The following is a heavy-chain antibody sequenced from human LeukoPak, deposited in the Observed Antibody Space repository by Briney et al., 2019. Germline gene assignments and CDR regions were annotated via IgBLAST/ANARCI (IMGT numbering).Heavy chain of an antibody. CDR2: IWYDGDNK. D-gene: IGHD6-13*01. CDR3: ARDPCYSSSRYFDN. J-gene: IGHJ4*02. V-gene: IGHV3-33*01. Sequence: PGGSLRLSCAASGFTFSSYGMHWVRQAPGKGLEWVALIWYDGDNKYNADSVKGRFTISRDNSKNTLYLQMNSLRAEDTAVYYCARDPCYSSSRYFDNWGQGTLVTVSS. CDR1: GFTFSSYG.